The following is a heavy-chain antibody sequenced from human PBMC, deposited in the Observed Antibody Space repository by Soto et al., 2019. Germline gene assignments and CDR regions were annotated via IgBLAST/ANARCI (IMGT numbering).Heavy chain of an antibody. J-gene: IGHJ4*02. D-gene: IGHD1-1*01. CDR3: ARGRYGDY. Sequence: QVRLVQSGVEAKKPGASVKVSCKGSGYAFTTYGITWVRQAPGQGLEWMGWISAHNGNTNYAQKLQGRVTVTRDTSTSTAYMELRSLRSDDTAVYYCARGRYGDYWGQGALVTVSS. CDR1: GYAFTTYG. V-gene: IGHV1-18*01. CDR2: ISAHNGNT.